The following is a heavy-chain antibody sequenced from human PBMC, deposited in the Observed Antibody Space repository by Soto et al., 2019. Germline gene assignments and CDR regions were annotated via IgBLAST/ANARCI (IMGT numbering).Heavy chain of an antibody. Sequence: SYTLSLTCAVCGGSFCGYYWSGIRQPPGKGLEWIGEINHSGSTNYNPSLKSRVTISVDTSKNQFSLKLSSVTAADTAVYYCARAKRRITMVRGVVFGYWGQGTLGTVSS. J-gene: IGHJ4*02. D-gene: IGHD3-10*01. V-gene: IGHV4-34*01. CDR3: ARAKRRITMVRGVVFGY. CDR1: GGSFCGYY. CDR2: INHSGST.